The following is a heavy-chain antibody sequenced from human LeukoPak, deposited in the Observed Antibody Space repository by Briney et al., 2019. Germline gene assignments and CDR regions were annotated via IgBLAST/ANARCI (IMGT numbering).Heavy chain of an antibody. CDR3: ARDTDIAAGHFLPEPDY. J-gene: IGHJ4*02. CDR2: ISSSSSTI. D-gene: IGHD6-6*01. Sequence: PGGSLRLSCAASGFTFSSYSMNWVRQAPGKGLEWVSYISSSSSTIYYADSVKGRFTISRDNAKNSLYLQMNSLRAEDTAVYYCARDTDIAAGHFLPEPDYWGQGTLVTVSS. V-gene: IGHV3-48*04. CDR1: GFTFSSYS.